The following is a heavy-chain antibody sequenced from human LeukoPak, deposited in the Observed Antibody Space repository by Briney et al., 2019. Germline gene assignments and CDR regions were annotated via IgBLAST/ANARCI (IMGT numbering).Heavy chain of an antibody. CDR2: INPGGSNI. D-gene: IGHD4-11*01. V-gene: IGHV3-74*01. CDR3: ARSNQADDY. J-gene: IGHJ4*02. CDR1: GFTFSNYW. Sequence: GGSLRLSCAASGFTFSNYWMHWVRQVPGKGLVWVSCINPGGSNIAYADSVKGRLTISRDDAKNALYLQMNSLRAEDTAVYYCARSNQADDYWGQGTLVTVSS.